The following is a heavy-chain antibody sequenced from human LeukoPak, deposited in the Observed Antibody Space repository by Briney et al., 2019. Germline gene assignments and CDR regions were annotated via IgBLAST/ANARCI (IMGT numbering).Heavy chain of an antibody. D-gene: IGHD2-15*01. CDR3: ARASPGVVFNYFDY. CDR1: GFTIDSFY. Sequence: GGSLRLSCVASGFTIDSFYMSWVRQAPGKGLEWVANIDEAGKDRYYADSVKGRFTISRDNTKNSVFLDMTSLRVEDTATYFCARASPGVVFNYFDYWGQGSLVPVSS. CDR2: IDEAGKDR. J-gene: IGHJ4*01. V-gene: IGHV3-7*01.